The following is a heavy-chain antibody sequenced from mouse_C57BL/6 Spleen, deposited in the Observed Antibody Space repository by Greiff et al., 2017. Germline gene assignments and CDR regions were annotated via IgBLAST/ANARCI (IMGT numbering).Heavy chain of an antibody. CDR1: GFTFSSYA. V-gene: IGHV5-4*01. D-gene: IGHD2-4*01. CDR3: ARDNDYDPFYAMDY. Sequence: EVKLVESGGGLVKPGGSLKLSCAASGFTFSSYAMSWVRQTPEKRLEWVATISDGGSYTYYPDNVKGRFTISRDNAKNNLYLQMSHLKSEDTAMYYRARDNDYDPFYAMDYWGQGTSVTVSS. CDR2: ISDGGSYT. J-gene: IGHJ4*01.